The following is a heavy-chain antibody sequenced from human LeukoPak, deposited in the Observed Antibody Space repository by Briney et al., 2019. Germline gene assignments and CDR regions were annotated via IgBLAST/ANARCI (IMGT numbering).Heavy chain of an antibody. CDR2: INHSGST. D-gene: IGHD3-22*01. J-gene: IGHJ4*02. V-gene: IGHV4-34*01. CDR3: ATLGEYYDSSGYYYN. CDR1: GGSFSGYY. Sequence: SETLSLTCAVYGGSFSGYYWSWIRQPPGKGLEWIGEINHSGSTYYNTSLKSRVTISVDMSKNQFSLRLTSVTAADTAVYYCATLGEYYDSSGYYYNWGQGTLVTVSS.